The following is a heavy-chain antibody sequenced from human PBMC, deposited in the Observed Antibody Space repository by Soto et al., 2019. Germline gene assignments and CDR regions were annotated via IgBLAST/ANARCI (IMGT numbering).Heavy chain of an antibody. J-gene: IGHJ4*02. Sequence: GASVKVSCKASGYTFTSYGISWVRQAPGQGLEWMGWISAYNGNTKYAQKLQGRVTVTTDTSTSTACMELRSLRSDDTAVYYCAAPHFDYFDYWGQGTLVTVSS. V-gene: IGHV1-18*01. CDR2: ISAYNGNT. CDR1: GYTFTSYG. CDR3: AAPHFDYFDY.